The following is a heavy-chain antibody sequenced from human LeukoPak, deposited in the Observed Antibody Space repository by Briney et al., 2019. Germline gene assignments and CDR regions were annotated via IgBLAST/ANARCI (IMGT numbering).Heavy chain of an antibody. V-gene: IGHV3-7*01. CDR3: ARLGSGSSFDY. CDR2: IKQDGSEK. D-gene: IGHD1-26*01. J-gene: IGHJ4*02. Sequence: PGGSLRLSCAASGFTFSSYWMSWVRQAPGKGLEWVANIKQDGSEKYYVDSVKGRFTISRDNAKDSLYLQMNSLRAEDTAVYYCARLGSGSSFDYWGQGTLVTVSS. CDR1: GFTFSSYW.